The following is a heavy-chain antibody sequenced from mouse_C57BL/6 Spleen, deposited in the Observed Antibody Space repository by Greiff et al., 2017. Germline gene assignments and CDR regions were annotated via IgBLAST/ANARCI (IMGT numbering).Heavy chain of an antibody. V-gene: IGHV5-4*01. Sequence: DVQLVESGGGLVKPGGSLKLSCAASGFTFSSYAMSWVRQTPEKRLEWVATISDGGSYTYYPDNVKGRFTISRDNAKNNLYLQMSHLKSEDTAMYYCARVSPTNYFDYWGQGTTLTVSS. CDR3: ARVSPTNYFDY. D-gene: IGHD2-10*01. CDR2: ISDGGSYT. J-gene: IGHJ2*01. CDR1: GFTFSSYA.